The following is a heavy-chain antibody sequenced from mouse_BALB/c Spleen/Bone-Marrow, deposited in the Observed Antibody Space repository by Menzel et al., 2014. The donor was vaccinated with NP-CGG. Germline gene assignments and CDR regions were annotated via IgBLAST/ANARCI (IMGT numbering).Heavy chain of an antibody. J-gene: IGHJ2*01. CDR3: ARGSHFDY. V-gene: IGHV3-2*02. Sequence: DVQLVESGPGLVKPSQSLSLTCTVTGYSITSDYAWNWIRQFPGNKLEWMGYINYSGSTSYNPSLKSRISITRDTSKNQFFLQLNSVTTEDTATYYCARGSHFDYWGQGTTLTVSS. CDR1: GYSITSDYA. CDR2: INYSGST.